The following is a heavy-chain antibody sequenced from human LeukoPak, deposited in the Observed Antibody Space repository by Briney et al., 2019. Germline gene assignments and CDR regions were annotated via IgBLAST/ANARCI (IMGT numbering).Heavy chain of an antibody. CDR1: GGSIRNYF. CDR2: ISDSVNT. J-gene: IGHJ6*03. CDR3: ARRGEFGDFMDV. D-gene: IGHD3-10*01. V-gene: IGHV4-59*01. Sequence: SETLSLTCSVSGGSIRNYFWSWIRQSPGKGLEWIGYISDSVNTNYNPSLESRVTMSVDTSKNQVSLKLTSVTAADTAVYYCARRGEFGDFMDVWGKGTMVTVSS.